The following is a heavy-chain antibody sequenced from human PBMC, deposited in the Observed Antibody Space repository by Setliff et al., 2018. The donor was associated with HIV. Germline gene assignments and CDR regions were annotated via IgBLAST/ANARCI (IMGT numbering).Heavy chain of an antibody. Sequence: GASVKVSCKASGGTFSSQDINWVRQATGQGLEWMGWMNPNSGNTGYAPKFQGRVTMTRDTSINTAYMELSSLTSDDTAVYYCTSTWSRVPYYLMDVRGQGTTVTVSS. CDR1: GGTFSSQD. V-gene: IGHV1-8*01. CDR3: TSTWSRVPYYLMDV. J-gene: IGHJ6*02. CDR2: MNPNSGNT. D-gene: IGHD2-8*02.